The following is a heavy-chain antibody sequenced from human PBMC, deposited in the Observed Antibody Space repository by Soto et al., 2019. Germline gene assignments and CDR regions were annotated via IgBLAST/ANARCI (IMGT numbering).Heavy chain of an antibody. CDR1: GDSVSSNSAA. V-gene: IGHV6-1*01. Sequence: PSQTLSLTCAISGDSVSSNSAAWNWIRQSPSRGLEWLGRTYYRSKWYNDYAVSVKSRITIDPDTSKNQFSLQLNSVTPEDTAVYYCARGGEGDSSGYYYYYYMDVWSKGTTVTVSS. CDR3: ARGGEGDSSGYYYYYYMDV. D-gene: IGHD6-19*01. CDR2: TYYRSKWYN. J-gene: IGHJ6*03.